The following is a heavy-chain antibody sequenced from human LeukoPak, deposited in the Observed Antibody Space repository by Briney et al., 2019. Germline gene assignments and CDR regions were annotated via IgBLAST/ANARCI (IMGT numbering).Heavy chain of an antibody. CDR1: GGSISSYY. CDR2: IYTSGST. V-gene: IGHV4-4*07. D-gene: IGHD1-26*01. CDR3: ARENSGSYREFDY. Sequence: SETLSLTCTVSGGSISSYYWSWIRQPAGKGLEWIGRIYTSGSTNYNASLKSRVSMSVDTSKNQFPLKLSSVTAADTAVLYCARENSGSYREFDYWGQGTLVTVSS. J-gene: IGHJ4*02.